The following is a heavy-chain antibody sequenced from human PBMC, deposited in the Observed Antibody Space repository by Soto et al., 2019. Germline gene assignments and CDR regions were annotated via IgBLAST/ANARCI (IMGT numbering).Heavy chain of an antibody. D-gene: IGHD1-7*01. V-gene: IGHV1-2*04. J-gene: IGHJ3*02. CDR1: GYTITSYY. CDR2: INPNSGGT. Sequence: GASVKAPCKASGYTITSYYMHAVYQSPGQGLEWMGWINPNSGGTNYAQKFQGWVTMTRDTSISTAYMELSRLRSDDTAVYYCASGTYPKELSHAFDIWGQGTRVTVSS. CDR3: ASGTYPKELSHAFDI.